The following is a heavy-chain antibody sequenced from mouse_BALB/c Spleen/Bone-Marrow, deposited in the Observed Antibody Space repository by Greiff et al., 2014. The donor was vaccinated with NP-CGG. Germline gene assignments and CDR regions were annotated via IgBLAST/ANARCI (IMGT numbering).Heavy chain of an antibody. CDR2: INNNGGST. CDR1: GFTFSSYG. D-gene: IGHD1-1*01. V-gene: IGHV5-6-3*01. CDR3: ARVYGWYFDV. J-gene: IGHJ1*01. Sequence: VQLKESGGGLVQPGGSLKLSCVASGFTFSSYGMSWVRQTPDKRLELVATINNNGGSTYYPDSVKGQFTISRDNAKNTLYLQMSSLKSEDTAMYYCARVYGWYFDVWGAGTTVTVPS.